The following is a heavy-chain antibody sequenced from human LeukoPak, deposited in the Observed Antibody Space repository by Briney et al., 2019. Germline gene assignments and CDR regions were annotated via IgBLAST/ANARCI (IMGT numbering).Heavy chain of an antibody. Sequence: GGSLRLSCAASGFTFSSYAMSWVRQAPGQGLEWVSTISGSGVSTYSADSVKGRFTISRDNSKNTLYLQMNSLRPEDTAAYYCAKEGYYYLDVWGKGTTVTISS. J-gene: IGHJ6*03. V-gene: IGHV3-23*01. CDR2: ISGSGVST. CDR1: GFTFSSYA. CDR3: AKEGYYYLDV.